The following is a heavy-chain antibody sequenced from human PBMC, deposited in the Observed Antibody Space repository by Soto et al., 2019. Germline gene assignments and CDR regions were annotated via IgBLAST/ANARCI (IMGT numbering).Heavy chain of an antibody. CDR2: ISAYNGNT. CDR1: GYTFTSYG. J-gene: IGHJ6*02. CDR3: ARPGRSSSVPDYYYYGMDV. Sequence: QVQLVQSGAEVKKPGASVKVSCKASGYTFTSYGISWVRQAPGQGLEWMGWISAYNGNTNYAQKLQGRVTMTTDTSTSTAYMELRSLGSDDTAVYYWARPGRSSSVPDYYYYGMDVWGQGTTVTVSS. V-gene: IGHV1-18*01. D-gene: IGHD6-6*01.